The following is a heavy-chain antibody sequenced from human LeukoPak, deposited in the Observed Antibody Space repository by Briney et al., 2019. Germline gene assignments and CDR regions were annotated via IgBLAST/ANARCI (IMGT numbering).Heavy chain of an antibody. Sequence: SETLSLTCTVSNGSISSYYWSWIRQPPGKGLELIGYVYSSGSTNYNPSLESRVTISIYPSNNQFSLKLSSVTAADTAVYYCVRHDTARYYFDCWGQGTLVTVSS. D-gene: IGHD2-21*02. CDR3: VRHDTARYYFDC. CDR1: NGSISSYY. V-gene: IGHV4-59*01. CDR2: VYSSGST. J-gene: IGHJ4*02.